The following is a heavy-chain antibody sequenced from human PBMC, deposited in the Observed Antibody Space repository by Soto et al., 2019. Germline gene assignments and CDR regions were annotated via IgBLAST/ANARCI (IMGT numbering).Heavy chain of an antibody. CDR1: GYSFSSAYY. J-gene: IGHJ2*01. V-gene: IGHV4-38-2*01. CDR2: IYHSGST. D-gene: IGHD3-22*01. CDR3: ARGRITMVVVVNWYFDL. Sequence: SSETLSLTWAVSGYSFSSAYYWGWIRQPPGKGLEWIGSIYHSGSTYYNPSLKSRVTISVDTSKNQFSLKLSSVTAADTAVHYCARGRITMVVVVNWYFDLWGRVTLCTVS.